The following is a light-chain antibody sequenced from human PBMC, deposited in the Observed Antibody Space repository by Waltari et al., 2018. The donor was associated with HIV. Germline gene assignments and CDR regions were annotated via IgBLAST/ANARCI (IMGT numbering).Light chain of an antibody. V-gene: IGKV3-20*01. Sequence: EIVLTQTPGTLSLSLGERDTLSCRASQSVSSRSLAWYQQRPGQAPRLLISCASSRATGIPDMFSGSGSGTDFSLTISRLEPEDFAVYYCQQYSTSPRTFVQGTKVEIK. CDR2: CAS. CDR3: QQYSTSPRT. CDR1: QSVSSRS. J-gene: IGKJ1*01.